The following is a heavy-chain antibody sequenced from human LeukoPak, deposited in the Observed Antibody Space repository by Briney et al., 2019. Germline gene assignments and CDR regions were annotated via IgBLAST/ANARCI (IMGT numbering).Heavy chain of an antibody. D-gene: IGHD3-22*01. J-gene: IGHJ4*02. CDR3: ARTGYYDSSGWDFDY. CDR1: GFTFSSYA. Sequence: GGSLRLSCAASGFTFSSYAMHWVRQAPGKGLEYVSAISSNGGSTYYANSVKGRFTISRDNSKNTLYLQMGSLRAEDMAVYYCARTGYYDSSGWDFDYWGQGTLVTVSS. V-gene: IGHV3-64*01. CDR2: ISSNGGST.